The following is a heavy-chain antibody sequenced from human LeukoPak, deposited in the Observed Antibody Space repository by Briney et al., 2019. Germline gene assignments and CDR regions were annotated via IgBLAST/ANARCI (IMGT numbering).Heavy chain of an antibody. CDR2: IYPSGST. CDR1: GGSISSGSYY. V-gene: IGHV4-61*02. Sequence: SETLSLTCTVSGGSISSGSYYWSWIRQPAGKGLEWIGRIYPSGSTNYNPSLKSRVTISVDTSKNQFSLKLNSVTAADTAVYYCARMEEGLGQCKSSGCYWLDPWGQGTLVTVSS. D-gene: IGHD2-2*01. CDR3: ARMEEGLGQCKSSGCYWLDP. J-gene: IGHJ5*02.